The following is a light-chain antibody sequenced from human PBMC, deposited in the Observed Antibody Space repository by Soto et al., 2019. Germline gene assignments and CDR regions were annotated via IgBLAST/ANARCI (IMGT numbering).Light chain of an antibody. J-gene: IGKJ1*01. CDR2: DAS. CDR3: QHYSNWPPET. CDR1: KNINTW. V-gene: IGKV1-5*01. Sequence: IQMTQSPSTLSESVGDRVTLTCRASKNINTWVAWYQQKPGKAPKLLIYDASSLESGVPSRVSGSGSGTEFTLTISSLQSEDFAVYYCQHYSNWPPETFGQGTKVDIK.